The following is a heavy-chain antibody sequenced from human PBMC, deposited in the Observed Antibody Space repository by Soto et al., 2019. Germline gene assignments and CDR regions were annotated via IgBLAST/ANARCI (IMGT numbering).Heavy chain of an antibody. CDR2: INPATGAA. D-gene: IGHD3-3*01. CDR3: ARGGGVGVAGSAAFDM. CDR1: GYPVTAYY. Sequence: QLHLVQSGAVVKKPGASVTVSCSASGYPVTAYYMHWVRQAPGRGLEWMGGINPATGAAKYTQTFQGRVTMTRDTFTSTVFMELSGLTSEDTAVFYWARGGGVGVAGSAAFDMWGQGTLVTVSS. J-gene: IGHJ3*02. V-gene: IGHV1-2*02.